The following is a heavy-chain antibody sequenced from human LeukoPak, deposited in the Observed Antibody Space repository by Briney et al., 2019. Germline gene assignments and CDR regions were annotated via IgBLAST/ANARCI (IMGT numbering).Heavy chain of an antibody. J-gene: IGHJ4*02. CDR2: IYHSGSA. CDR1: GFSISSGYY. Sequence: KSSETLSLTCAVSGFSISSGYYWVWIRQPPGEGLEWVATIYHSGSAYYNASLKSRVTISVVTSKNQFSLNLRSVTAADTAVYYCARAYDFWSGYYFDFWGQGTLVTVSS. CDR3: ARAYDFWSGYYFDF. D-gene: IGHD3-3*01. V-gene: IGHV4-38-2*01.